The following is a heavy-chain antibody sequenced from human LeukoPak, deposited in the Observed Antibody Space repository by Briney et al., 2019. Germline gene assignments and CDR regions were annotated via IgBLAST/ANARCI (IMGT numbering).Heavy chain of an antibody. CDR1: GYNFTKSW. V-gene: IGHV5-51*01. CDR3: ARARRLGDGFDF. D-gene: IGHD5/OR15-5a*01. Sequence: GESLKISCQASGYNFTKSWIGWVRQMPGKGLEWVGIVYPGDSDTRYSPSFQGHVTISADESNRSVHLQWNSLKASDIAIYYCARARRLGDGFDFWGQGTMVTVSS. CDR2: VYPGDSDT. J-gene: IGHJ3*01.